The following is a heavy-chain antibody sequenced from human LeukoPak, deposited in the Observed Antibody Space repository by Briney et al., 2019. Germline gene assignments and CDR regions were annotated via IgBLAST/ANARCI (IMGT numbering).Heavy chain of an antibody. D-gene: IGHD1-26*01. Sequence: SGPTLVNPTQTLTLTCTFSGFLLSTSGVGVGWIRQPPGKALEWLALIYWDDNKRYSPSLKNRLTITKDTSKSQVVLKMTNLDPVDTATYYCAHWESGYFHLWGRGTLVTVSS. V-gene: IGHV2-5*02. CDR3: AHWESGYFHL. J-gene: IGHJ2*01. CDR2: IYWDDNK. CDR1: GFLLSTSGVG.